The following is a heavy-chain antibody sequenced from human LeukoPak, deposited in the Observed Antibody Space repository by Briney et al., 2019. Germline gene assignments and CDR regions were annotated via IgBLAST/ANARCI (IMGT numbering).Heavy chain of an antibody. CDR1: GGTFSSYA. V-gene: IGHV1-69*04. D-gene: IGHD5-18*01. CDR3: ARESRGYSYGSGFDY. CDR2: IIPILGIA. J-gene: IGHJ4*02. Sequence: SVKVSCKASGGTFSSYAISWVRQAPGQGLEWMGRIIPILGIANYAQKFQGRVTITADKSTSTAYMELSSLRSEDTAVYYCARESRGYSYGSGFDYWGQGTLVTVSS.